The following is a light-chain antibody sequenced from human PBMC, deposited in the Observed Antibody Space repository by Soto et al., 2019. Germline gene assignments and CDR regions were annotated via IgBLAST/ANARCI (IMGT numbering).Light chain of an antibody. J-gene: IGKJ3*01. CDR1: QGISNY. CDR2: AAS. CDR3: KKYNSALRA. V-gene: IGKV1-27*01. Sequence: DIQMTQSPSSLSASVGDRVTITCRASQGISNYLAWYQQKPGQVPKLLIYAASTLQSGVPSRFSGSGSGTDFTLTISSLQHEDVATYYCKKYNSALRAFGPGTKVDIK.